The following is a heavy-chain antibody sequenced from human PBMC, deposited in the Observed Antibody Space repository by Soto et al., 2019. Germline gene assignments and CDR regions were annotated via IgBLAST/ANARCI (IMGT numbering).Heavy chain of an antibody. CDR3: AKGFFVGGTATFDY. V-gene: IGHV3-23*01. Sequence: QSGGSLRLSCVASGFTFSSYAMSWVRQAPGKGLEWVSAISGSGGSTYYADSVKGRFTISRDNSKNMLYLQMNSLRAEDTAVYYCAKGFFVGGTATFDYWGQGTLVTVSS. CDR2: ISGSGGST. D-gene: IGHD6-13*01. J-gene: IGHJ4*02. CDR1: GFTFSSYA.